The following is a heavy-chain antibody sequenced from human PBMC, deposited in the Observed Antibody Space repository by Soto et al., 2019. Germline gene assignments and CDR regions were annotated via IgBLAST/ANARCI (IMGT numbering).Heavy chain of an antibody. Sequence: QVQLQESGPGLVKPSETLSLPCTVSGGSISSYYWRWIRQPAGKGLEWIGRIYTSGSTNYNPSLKGRVTMSVDTSKDQFSLMLSSVTAADTAVYYCAGEILILDAFDIWGQGTMVTVSS. D-gene: IGHD3-16*01. CDR3: AGEILILDAFDI. CDR2: IYTSGST. J-gene: IGHJ3*02. CDR1: GGSISSYY. V-gene: IGHV4-4*07.